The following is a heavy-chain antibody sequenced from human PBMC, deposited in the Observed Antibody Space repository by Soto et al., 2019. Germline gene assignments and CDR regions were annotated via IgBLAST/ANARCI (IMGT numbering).Heavy chain of an antibody. D-gene: IGHD3-22*01. CDR3: AHAKDSSGFLTS. Sequence: SGPTLVNPTQTLTLTCSFSGFSLSAYGVRVIWFRQPPGETLEWLALIHWNDDKRYSPYLKSRLTITKDTSKNQVVLTLTNLDPLDTGTYFCAHAKDSSGFLTSWGQGILVTVSS. V-gene: IGHV2-5*01. CDR2: IHWNDDK. J-gene: IGHJ5*02. CDR1: GFSLSAYGVR.